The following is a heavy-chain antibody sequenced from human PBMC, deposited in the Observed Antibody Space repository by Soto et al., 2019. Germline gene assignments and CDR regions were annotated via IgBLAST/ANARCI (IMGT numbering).Heavy chain of an antibody. J-gene: IGHJ6*02. V-gene: IGHV1-18*01. Sequence: ASVKVSCKASGYTFTSYGISWVRQAPGQGLEWMGWISAYNGKTNYAQKLQGRVTMTTDTSTSTAYMELRSLRSDDTAVYYCARDPTYYYDSSGYCPSYYYYGMDVWGQGTTVTVSS. CDR3: ARDPTYYYDSSGYCPSYYYYGMDV. CDR1: GYTFTSYG. D-gene: IGHD3-22*01. CDR2: ISAYNGKT.